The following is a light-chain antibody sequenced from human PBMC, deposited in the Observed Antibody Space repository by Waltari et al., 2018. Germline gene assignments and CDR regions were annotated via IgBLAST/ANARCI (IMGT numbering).Light chain of an antibody. V-gene: IGLV3-25*03. CDR3: QSSDSSGTWV. CDR1: ALAKQY. CDR2: KDS. J-gene: IGLJ3*02. Sequence: AKITCSGEALAKQYTYWYQQKSGQAPVLLIYKDSERPSMIAERFSGASSGTTVTLTISGVQAEDEADYFCQSSDSSGTWVFGGGTKLTVL.